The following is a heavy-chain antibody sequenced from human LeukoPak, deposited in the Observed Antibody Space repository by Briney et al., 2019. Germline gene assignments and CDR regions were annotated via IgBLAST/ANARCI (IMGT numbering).Heavy chain of an antibody. Sequence: PSETLSLTCTVSGVSISSYYWSWIRQPAGKGLEWIGRIHASGSTVYNPSLMSRVTMSVDTSKSQFSLKLTSVTAADTAVYYCARDDGYDSRFDYWGQGTLLTVSS. CDR2: IHASGST. CDR3: ARDDGYDSRFDY. J-gene: IGHJ4*02. CDR1: GVSISSYY. D-gene: IGHD5-12*01. V-gene: IGHV4-4*07.